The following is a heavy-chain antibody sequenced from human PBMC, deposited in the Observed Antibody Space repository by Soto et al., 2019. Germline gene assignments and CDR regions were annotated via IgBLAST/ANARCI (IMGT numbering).Heavy chain of an antibody. CDR2: ISHSGTT. V-gene: IGHV4-30-2*01. J-gene: IGHJ3*02. D-gene: IGHD3-22*01. CDR3: ARWMRSSGSFRSIDI. Sequence: SETLSLTCAVSGGSISSGAYSWSWIRQAPGKGLEWIGFISHSGTTYYNPSLKSRVTMSVDISNNQFSLKLTSVTAADTAVFYCARWMRSSGSFRSIDIWGQGTMVTVSS. CDR1: GGSISSGAYS.